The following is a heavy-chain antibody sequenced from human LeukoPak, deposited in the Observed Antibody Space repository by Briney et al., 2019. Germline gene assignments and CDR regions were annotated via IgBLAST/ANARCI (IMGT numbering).Heavy chain of an antibody. V-gene: IGHV3-53*01. D-gene: IGHD3-10*01. J-gene: IGHJ6*02. CDR1: GFTVSSNY. Sequence: AGGSLRLSCAASGFTVSSNYMSWVRQAPGKGLEWVSVIYSGGSTYYADSVKDRFTISRDNSKNTLYLQMNSLRAEDTAVYYCARELWFGESYYYGMDVWGQGTTVTVSS. CDR2: IYSGGST. CDR3: ARELWFGESYYYGMDV.